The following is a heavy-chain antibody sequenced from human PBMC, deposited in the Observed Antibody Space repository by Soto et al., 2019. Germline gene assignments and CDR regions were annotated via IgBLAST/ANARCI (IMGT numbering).Heavy chain of an antibody. V-gene: IGHV1-3*01. Sequence: ASVKVSCKASGYTFTSYAMHWVRQAPGQRLEWMGWINAGNGNTKYSQKFQGRVTITRDTSASTAYMELSSLRSEDTAVYYCARSMVRGAGDAFDIWGQGTMVTV. CDR3: ARSMVRGAGDAFDI. J-gene: IGHJ3*02. CDR1: GYTFTSYA. D-gene: IGHD3-10*01. CDR2: INAGNGNT.